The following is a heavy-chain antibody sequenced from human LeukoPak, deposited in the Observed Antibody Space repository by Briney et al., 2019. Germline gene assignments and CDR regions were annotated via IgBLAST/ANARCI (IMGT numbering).Heavy chain of an antibody. CDR2: ISGSGGFT. V-gene: IGHV3-23*01. CDR1: GFTFSSYG. D-gene: IGHD6-13*01. J-gene: IGHJ4*02. CDR3: AKGHGSTWYDGLYYFDY. Sequence: PSGGSLRLSCAASGFTFSSYGMSWVRQAPGKGLEWVSGISGSGGFTYYADSLKGRFTISRDNSKNMLYLQMNSLRVEDTAVYYCAKGHGSTWYDGLYYFDYWGQGILVTVSS.